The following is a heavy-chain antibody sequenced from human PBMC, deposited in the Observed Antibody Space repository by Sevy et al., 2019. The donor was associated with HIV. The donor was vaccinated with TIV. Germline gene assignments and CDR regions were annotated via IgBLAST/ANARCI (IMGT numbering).Heavy chain of an antibody. CDR1: GLTFSTYG. J-gene: IGHJ4*02. Sequence: GGSLRLSCAASGLTFSTYGMHWVRQAPGKGLEWVAVISYDGSHKYYADSVKGRFTISRDNSKNTLYLQMNSLRLEDTAVYYCAKDAGYSIHWYQVYWGQGTLVTISS. V-gene: IGHV3-30*18. CDR2: ISYDGSHK. D-gene: IGHD6-19*01. CDR3: AKDAGYSIHWYQVY.